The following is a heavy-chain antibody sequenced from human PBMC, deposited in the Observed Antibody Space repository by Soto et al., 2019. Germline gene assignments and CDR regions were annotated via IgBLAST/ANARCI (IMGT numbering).Heavy chain of an antibody. CDR1: GFTFSSYA. Sequence: GGSLRLSCAASGFTFSSYAMSWFRQAPGKGLEWVSAISCSGGSTYYADSVKGRFTISGDNSKNTLYLQMNSLRAEDTAVYYCAKAGGSGSYYHPFDYWGQGTLVTVSS. J-gene: IGHJ4*02. CDR3: AKAGGSGSYYHPFDY. D-gene: IGHD3-10*01. CDR2: ISCSGGST. V-gene: IGHV3-23*01.